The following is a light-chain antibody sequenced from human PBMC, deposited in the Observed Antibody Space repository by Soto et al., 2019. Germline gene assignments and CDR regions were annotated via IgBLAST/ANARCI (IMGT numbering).Light chain of an antibody. J-gene: IGLJ2*01. V-gene: IGLV7-43*01. CDR1: TGAVTSGYY. CDR2: XXX. Sequence: QAVVTQEPSLTVSPGGTVTLTCASNTGAVTSGYYPNWFQQRPGQAPRALIYXXXXXXXXXXXRXXGSLLGGKAALTLSGVQPEDEAEYYCLLYYGGAQVFGGGTKLTVL. CDR3: LLYYGGAQV.